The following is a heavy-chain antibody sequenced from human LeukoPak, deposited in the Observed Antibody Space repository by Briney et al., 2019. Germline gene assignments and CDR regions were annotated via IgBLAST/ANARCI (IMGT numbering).Heavy chain of an antibody. CDR3: ARAPARARLDY. Sequence: GGSLRLSCAASGFTFSRYWMYWVRQAPGKGLEWVARIKLDGSEQYYVDSVKGRFTISRDNAKSSLYLQMNSLRAEDTAVYYCARAPARARLDYWGQGTLVTVS. CDR2: IKLDGSEQ. D-gene: IGHD6-6*01. J-gene: IGHJ4*02. CDR1: GFTFSRYW. V-gene: IGHV3-7*01.